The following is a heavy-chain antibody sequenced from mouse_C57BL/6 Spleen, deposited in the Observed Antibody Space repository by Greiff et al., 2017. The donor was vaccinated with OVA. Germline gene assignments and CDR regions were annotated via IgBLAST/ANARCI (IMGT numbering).Heavy chain of an antibody. CDR2: IDPSDSET. Sequence: VQLQQPGAELVRPGSSVKLSCKASGYTFTSYWMHWVKQRPIQGLEWIGNIDPSDSETHYNQKFKDKATLTVDKSSSTAYMQLSSLTSEDSAVYYCARGWDSNFFDYWGQGTTLTVSS. CDR3: ARGWDSNFFDY. J-gene: IGHJ2*01. D-gene: IGHD2-5*01. CDR1: GYTFTSYW. V-gene: IGHV1-52*01.